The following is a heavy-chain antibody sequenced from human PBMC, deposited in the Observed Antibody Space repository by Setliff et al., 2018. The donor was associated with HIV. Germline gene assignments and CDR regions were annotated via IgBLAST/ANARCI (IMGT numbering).Heavy chain of an antibody. CDR1: GGSIDNNKYY. V-gene: IGHV4-39*01. CDR3: ASRIYYYDESRVLREEGFVP. CDR2: IYHTGRT. D-gene: IGHD3-22*01. J-gene: IGHJ5*02. Sequence: LPCSVSGGSIDNNKYYWTWIRQPPGKGLEWTGSIYHTGRTYYNRSLESRLTISIDTSKNQFSLKLTSVTAADTAMYYCASRIYYYDESRVLREEGFVPWGQGTLVTVSS.